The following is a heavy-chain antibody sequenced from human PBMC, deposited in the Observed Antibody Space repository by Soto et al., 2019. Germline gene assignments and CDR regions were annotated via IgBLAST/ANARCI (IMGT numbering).Heavy chain of an antibody. CDR3: AKDGMTYYDFWSGYYPTRDGMDV. CDR2: ISGSGGST. CDR1: GFTFRSYA. D-gene: IGHD3-3*01. V-gene: IGHV3-23*01. J-gene: IGHJ6*02. Sequence: PGGSLRLSCAAPGFTFRSYAMSWVRQAPGKGLEWVSAISGSGGSTYYADSVKGRFTISRDNSKNTLYLQMNSLRAEDTAVYYCAKDGMTYYDFWSGYYPTRDGMDVWGQGTTVTVSS.